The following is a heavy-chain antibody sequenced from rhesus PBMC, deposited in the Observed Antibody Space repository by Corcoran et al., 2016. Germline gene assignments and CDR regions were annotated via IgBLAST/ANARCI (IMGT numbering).Heavy chain of an antibody. V-gene: IGHV4-169*01. CDR1: GGSISSSY. Sequence: QLQLQESGPGLVKPSETLSVTCAVSGGSISSSYWSWIRQAPGKGLEWIVYIYGSGISPNYNPVLRSRVTLSVDTAKHQLSLTLSSVTAADTAVYYCARAPTGNLDFDYWGQGVLVTVSS. CDR2: IYGSGISP. D-gene: IGHD4-17*01. J-gene: IGHJ4*01. CDR3: ARAPTGNLDFDY.